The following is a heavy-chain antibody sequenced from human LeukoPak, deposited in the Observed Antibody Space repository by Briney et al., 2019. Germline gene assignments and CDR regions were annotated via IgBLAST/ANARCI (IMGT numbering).Heavy chain of an antibody. CDR1: GGSISSYY. CDR2: IYTSGST. J-gene: IGHJ3*02. V-gene: IGHV4-4*07. CDR3: ARDYSGSNAFDI. D-gene: IGHD3-10*01. Sequence: SETLSLTCTVSGGSISSYYWSWIRQPAGKGLEWIGRIYTSGSTNYNPSLKSRVTISVDTSKNQFSLKLTSVTAADTAVYYCARDYSGSNAFDIWGQGTMVTVSS.